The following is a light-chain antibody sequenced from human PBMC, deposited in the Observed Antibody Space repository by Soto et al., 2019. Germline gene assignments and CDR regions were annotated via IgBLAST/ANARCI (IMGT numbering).Light chain of an antibody. Sequence: DFVMTPSPGSLAVSLGERATINCTSSRSLSWSSTSGDSLAWYQQKPGQPPNLLISWASIRESGVPERFTGSVAGTDFTLTISTLQAEDVAMYYCQQYYGTPWTFGQGTKGESK. CDR1: RSLSWSSTSGDS. CDR3: QQYYGTPWT. J-gene: IGKJ1*01. V-gene: IGKV4-1*01. CDR2: WAS.